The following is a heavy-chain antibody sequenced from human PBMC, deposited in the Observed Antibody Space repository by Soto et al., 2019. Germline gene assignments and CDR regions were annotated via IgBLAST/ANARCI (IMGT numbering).Heavy chain of an antibody. Sequence: SETLSLTCTVSGGSISSYYWSWIRQPPGKGLEWIGYIYYSGSTNYNPSLKSRVTISVDTSKNQFSLKLSSVTAADTAVYYCARSRGGYFDYWGQGTLVTVSS. CDR2: IYYSGST. CDR3: ARSRGGYFDY. D-gene: IGHD3-16*01. V-gene: IGHV4-59*01. J-gene: IGHJ4*02. CDR1: GGSISSYY.